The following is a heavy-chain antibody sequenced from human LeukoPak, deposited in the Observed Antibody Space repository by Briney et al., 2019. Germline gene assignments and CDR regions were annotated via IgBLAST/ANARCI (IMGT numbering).Heavy chain of an antibody. J-gene: IGHJ4*02. CDR1: GGSISSSTYS. CDR2: ISYSGTT. D-gene: IGHD3-10*01. Sequence: SETLSLTCTVSGGSISSSTYSWGWIRQPPGKGLEWIGSISYSGTTYYNPSLWSRVTISVDTSKGQFSLRLSSATAADAAVYYCARHYMGSYYNHGLDYWGQGTVVTVSS. CDR3: ARHYMGSYYNHGLDY. V-gene: IGHV4-39*01.